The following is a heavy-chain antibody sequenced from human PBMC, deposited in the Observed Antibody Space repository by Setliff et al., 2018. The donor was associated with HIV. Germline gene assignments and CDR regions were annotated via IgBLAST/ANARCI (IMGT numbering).Heavy chain of an antibody. CDR3: AKIQNPQGYYYDSSGYYPHPGSPDY. CDR1: GFTFSSYG. D-gene: IGHD3-22*01. V-gene: IGHV3-30*02. Sequence: PVGSLRLSCAASGFTFSSYGMHWVRQAPGKGLEWVAFIRYDGSNKYYADSVKGRFTISRDNSKNTLYLQMNSLRAEDTAVYYCAKIQNPQGYYYDSSGYYPHPGSPDYWGQGTLVTVSS. CDR2: IRYDGSNK. J-gene: IGHJ4*02.